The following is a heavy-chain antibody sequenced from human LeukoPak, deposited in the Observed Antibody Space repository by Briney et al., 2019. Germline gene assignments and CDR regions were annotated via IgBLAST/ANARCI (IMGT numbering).Heavy chain of an antibody. V-gene: IGHV3-72*01. CDR2: TRNKANSYTT. CDR3: AREHHYSSGWHDAFDI. D-gene: IGHD6-19*01. Sequence: GGSLRLSCAASGFTFSGHYMDWVRQAPGKGLEWVGRTRNKANSYTTEYAASVKGRFTISRDDSKNSLYLQMNSLKTEDTAVYYCAREHHYSSGWHDAFDIWGQGTMVTVSS. CDR1: GFTFSGHY. J-gene: IGHJ3*02.